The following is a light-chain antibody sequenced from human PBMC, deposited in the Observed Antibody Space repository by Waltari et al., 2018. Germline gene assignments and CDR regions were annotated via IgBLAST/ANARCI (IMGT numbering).Light chain of an antibody. CDR3: QQYDGSVVT. CDR1: PTITGSW. Sequence: DIVLTQSPGTLSVSPGERVTVSCRASPTITGSWLTWYHQKPGQAPRLLIYGASNRAPGIPDRFSGSGSGTDFTLTISRLEPEDSAVYYCQQYDGSVVTFGGGTKVEIK. J-gene: IGKJ4*01. V-gene: IGKV3-20*01. CDR2: GAS.